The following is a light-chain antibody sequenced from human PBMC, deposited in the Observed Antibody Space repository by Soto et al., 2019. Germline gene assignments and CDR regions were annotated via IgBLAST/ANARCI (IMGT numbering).Light chain of an antibody. CDR3: QQRRSWPPTIT. CDR2: DAS. V-gene: IGKV3-15*01. J-gene: IGKJ5*01. Sequence: ETVMTQSPATLSVSPGERATLSCRASQSVRSNLAWYQQKPGQPPRLLIYDASTRATRIPSRFSGSGSGTEFTLTISNLQSEDFAVYYCQQRRSWPPTITFGQGTRLEIK. CDR1: QSVRSN.